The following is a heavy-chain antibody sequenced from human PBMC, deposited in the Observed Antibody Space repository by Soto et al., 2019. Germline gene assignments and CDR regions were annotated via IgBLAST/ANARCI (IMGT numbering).Heavy chain of an antibody. D-gene: IGHD2-15*01. CDR2: IYYSGST. CDR1: GGSISSYY. J-gene: IGHJ4*02. CDR3: ARHPEYCSGGSCYSGGFDY. V-gene: IGHV4-59*08. Sequence: SETLSLTCTVSGGSISSYYWSWIRQPPGKGLEWIGYIYYSGSTNYNPSLKSRVTISVDTSKNQFSLKLSSVTAADTAVYYCARHPEYCSGGSCYSGGFDYWGQGTLVTVSS.